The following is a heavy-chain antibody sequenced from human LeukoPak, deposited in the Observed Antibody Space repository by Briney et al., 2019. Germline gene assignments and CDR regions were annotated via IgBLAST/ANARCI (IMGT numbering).Heavy chain of an antibody. J-gene: IGHJ4*02. CDR2: IRYDGSNK. CDR1: GFTFSSYG. CDR3: AKSDIVVVPAAI. D-gene: IGHD2-2*01. Sequence: GGSLRLSCAASGFTFSSYGMHWVRQAPGKGPEWVAFIRYDGSNKYYADSVKGRFTISRDNSKNTLYLQMNSLRAEDTAVYYCAKSDIVVVPAAIWGQGTLVTASS. V-gene: IGHV3-30*02.